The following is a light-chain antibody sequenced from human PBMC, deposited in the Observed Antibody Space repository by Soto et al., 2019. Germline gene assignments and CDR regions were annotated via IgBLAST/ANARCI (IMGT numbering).Light chain of an antibody. CDR3: HQRANWPRT. CDR1: QSVSSY. CDR2: DAS. V-gene: IGKV3-11*01. Sequence: IVLTQSPATLSLSPGERATLSCRASQSVSSYLAWYQHKPGQAPRLLIYDASNWATGIPARFSGSGSGTDFTLTISSLEPEDFAVYYCHQRANWPRTFGQGTKVEIK. J-gene: IGKJ1*01.